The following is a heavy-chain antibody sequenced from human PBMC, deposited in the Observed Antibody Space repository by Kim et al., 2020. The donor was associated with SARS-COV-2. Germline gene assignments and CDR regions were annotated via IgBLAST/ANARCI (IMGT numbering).Heavy chain of an antibody. CDR1: GASIRSSKW. CDR3: ATRGGGGPDDGFRDV. D-gene: IGHD3-10*01. Sequence: SETLSLTCTVSGASIRSSKWWRWVRQSPGQGLEWIGEIFHSGTGNYSPTLRNRVTISGDKSKNQFTLHLASVTAADTAVYYCATRGGGGPDDGFRDVGGHATAVTVSS. J-gene: IGHJ6*02. V-gene: IGHV4-4*02. CDR2: IFHSGTG.